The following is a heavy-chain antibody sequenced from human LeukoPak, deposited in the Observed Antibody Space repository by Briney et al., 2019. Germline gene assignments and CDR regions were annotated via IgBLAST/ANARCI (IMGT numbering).Heavy chain of an antibody. J-gene: IGHJ6*04. CDR3: AELGITMIGGV. CDR1: GFTFSSYA. CDR2: ISGSGGST. Sequence: GGSLRPSCAASGFTFSSYAMSWVRQAPGKGLEWVSAISGSGGSTYYADSVKGRFTISRDNSKNTLYLQMNSLRADDTAVYYCAELGITMIGGVWGKGTTVTISS. D-gene: IGHD3-10*02. V-gene: IGHV3-23*01.